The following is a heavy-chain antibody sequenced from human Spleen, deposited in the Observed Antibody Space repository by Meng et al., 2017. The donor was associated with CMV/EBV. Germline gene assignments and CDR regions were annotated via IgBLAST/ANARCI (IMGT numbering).Heavy chain of an antibody. CDR2: IKQDGSEK. CDR3: ARDSLRDFWSGYFNGMEV. CDR1: GFTFSDHY. D-gene: IGHD3-3*01. Sequence: ETLSLTCAASGFTFSDHYMDWVRQAPGKGLEWVANIKQDGSEKYYVDSVKGRFTISRDNAKNSLYLQMNSLRAEDTAVYYCARDSLRDFWSGYFNGMEVWGQGTTVTVSS. V-gene: IGHV3-7*01. J-gene: IGHJ6*02.